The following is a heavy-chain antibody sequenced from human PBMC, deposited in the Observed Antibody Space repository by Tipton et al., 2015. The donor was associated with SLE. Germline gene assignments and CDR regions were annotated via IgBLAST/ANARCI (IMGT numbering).Heavy chain of an antibody. D-gene: IGHD2-15*01. V-gene: IGHV3-30*03. CDR1: GFTFSSYG. J-gene: IGHJ5*02. CDR2: ISYDGSNK. Sequence: EASGFTFSSYGMHWVRQAPGKGLEWVAVISYDGSNKYYADSVKGRFTISRDNSKNTLYLQMNSLRAEDTAVYYCASGGRRDWFDPWGQGTLVTVSS. CDR3: ASGGRRDWFDP.